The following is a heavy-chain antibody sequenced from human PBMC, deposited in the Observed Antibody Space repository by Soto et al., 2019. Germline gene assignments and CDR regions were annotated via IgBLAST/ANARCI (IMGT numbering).Heavy chain of an antibody. CDR3: AKGGRQWAVTSGFTY. CDR1: GFTFSDYA. CDR2: VSHDGRNT. Sequence: VQLVESGGGVVQPGRSLRLSCAASGFTFSDYAMHWVRQAPGKGLEWVAVVSHDGRNTHYADSVKGRFTISRDSSKNTVSLEMNPLRAEDTAGYYGAKGGRQWAVTSGFTYWGQGALVTVSS. V-gene: IGHV3-30*18. D-gene: IGHD6-19*01. J-gene: IGHJ4*02.